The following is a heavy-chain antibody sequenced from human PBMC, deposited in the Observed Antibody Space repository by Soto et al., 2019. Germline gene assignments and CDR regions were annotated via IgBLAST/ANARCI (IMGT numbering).Heavy chain of an antibody. V-gene: IGHV3-9*01. J-gene: IGHJ4*02. D-gene: IGHD6-19*01. CDR3: AKDIRRGFSSAWGD. CDR2: MSWNSGTI. CDR1: GFTFDDYA. Sequence: EVQLVESGGGLVQPGRSLRLSCAASGFTFDDYAMYWVRQAPGKGLEWVSGMSWNSGTIAYADSVKGRFTVSRDNAKNSLYLQMNSLRADDTAVYYCAKDIRRGFSSAWGDWGQGALVTVSS.